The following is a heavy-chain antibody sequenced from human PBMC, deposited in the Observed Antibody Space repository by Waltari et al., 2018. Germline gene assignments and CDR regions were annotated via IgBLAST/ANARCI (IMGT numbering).Heavy chain of an antibody. J-gene: IGHJ6*02. Sequence: EVYLVESGGGLVQPGGSLRLSCAASGTMFSSYWMHWVRQAPGQGLVWVSQINTDGSITGYADSVRGRFTISRDNAKSTLYLQMNSLRVEDTAAYYCAGARAHGMDVWGQGTTVTVSS. CDR2: INTDGSIT. V-gene: IGHV3-74*02. CDR1: GTMFSSYW. CDR3: AGARAHGMDV.